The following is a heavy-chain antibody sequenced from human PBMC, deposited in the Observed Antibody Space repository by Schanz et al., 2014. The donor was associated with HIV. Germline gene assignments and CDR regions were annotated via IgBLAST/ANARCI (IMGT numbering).Heavy chain of an antibody. CDR3: GTYNYGSGHDY. V-gene: IGHV3-23*01. J-gene: IGHJ4*02. Sequence: EVQLLESGGGLEQPGGSLRLSCAASGFNFNNYAMTWVRQAPGKGLEWASSISESGGRTYYADSVNGRFTISRDNSKNTLYLQMNSLRAEDTAIYHCGTYNYGSGHDYWGQGTLVTVSS. CDR1: GFNFNNYA. D-gene: IGHD3-10*01. CDR2: ISESGGRT.